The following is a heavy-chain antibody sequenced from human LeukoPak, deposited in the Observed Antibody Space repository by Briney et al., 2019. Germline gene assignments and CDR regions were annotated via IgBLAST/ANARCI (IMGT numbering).Heavy chain of an antibody. CDR3: AAHGDGRLPYAFDI. D-gene: IGHD4-17*01. V-gene: IGHV3-30-3*01. Sequence: GRSLRLSCAASGFTFSSYAMHWVRQAPGKGLEWVAVISYDGSNKYYADSVKGRFPISRDNSKNTLYLQMNSLRAEDTAVYYCAAHGDGRLPYAFDIWGQGTMVTVPS. CDR1: GFTFSSYA. CDR2: ISYDGSNK. J-gene: IGHJ3*02.